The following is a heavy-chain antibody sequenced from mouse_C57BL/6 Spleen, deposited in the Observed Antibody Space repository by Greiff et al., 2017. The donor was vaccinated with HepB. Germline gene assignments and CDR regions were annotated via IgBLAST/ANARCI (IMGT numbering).Heavy chain of an antibody. V-gene: IGHV3-6*01. CDR1: GYSITSGYY. CDR3: ARRNWDWYFDV. Sequence: VQLKESGPGLVKPSQSLSLTCSVTGYSITSGYYWNWIRQFPGNKLEWMGYISYDGSNNYNPSLKNRISITRDTSKNQFFLKLKSVTTEDTATYYCARRNWDWYFDVWGTGTTVTVSS. J-gene: IGHJ1*03. CDR2: ISYDGSN. D-gene: IGHD4-1*01.